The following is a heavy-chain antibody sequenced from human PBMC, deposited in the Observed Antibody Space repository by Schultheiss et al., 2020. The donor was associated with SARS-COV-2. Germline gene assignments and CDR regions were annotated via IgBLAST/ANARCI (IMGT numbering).Heavy chain of an antibody. CDR1: GGSFSGYY. CDR3: ARDVVVPAARYYFDY. D-gene: IGHD2-2*01. Sequence: SETLSLTCAVYGGSFSGYYWSWIRQPPGKGLEWIGYIYYSGSTNYNPSLKSRVTISVDTSKNQFSLKLSSVTAADTAVYYCARDVVVPAARYYFDYWGQGTLVTVSS. J-gene: IGHJ4*02. CDR2: IYYSGST. V-gene: IGHV4-59*12.